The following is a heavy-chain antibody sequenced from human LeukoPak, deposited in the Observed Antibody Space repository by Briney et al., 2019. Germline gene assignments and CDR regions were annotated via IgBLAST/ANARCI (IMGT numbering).Heavy chain of an antibody. CDR1: GGSFSGYY. V-gene: IGHV4-34*01. D-gene: IGHD3-22*01. Sequence: SETLSLTCAVYGGSFSGYYWSWIRQPPGRGLEWIGEINHSGSTNYNPSLKSRVTISVDTSKNQFSLKLSSVTAADTAVYYCARAVVRVDYWGQGTLVTVSS. CDR3: ARAVVRVDY. CDR2: INHSGST. J-gene: IGHJ4*02.